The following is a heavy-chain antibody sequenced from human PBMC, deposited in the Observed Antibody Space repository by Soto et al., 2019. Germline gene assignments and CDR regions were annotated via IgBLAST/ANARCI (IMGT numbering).Heavy chain of an antibody. Sequence: QLQLQESGPGLVKPSETLSLTCTVSGGSISSSSYYWGWIRQPPGKGLEWIGSIYYSGSTYYNPSLKSRVTISVDTSKNQFSLKLSSVTAADTAVYYCVRHPRRGVVIINYFDYWGQGTLVTVSS. D-gene: IGHD3-3*01. CDR2: IYYSGST. J-gene: IGHJ4*02. CDR3: VRHPRRGVVIINYFDY. CDR1: GGSISSSSYY. V-gene: IGHV4-39*01.